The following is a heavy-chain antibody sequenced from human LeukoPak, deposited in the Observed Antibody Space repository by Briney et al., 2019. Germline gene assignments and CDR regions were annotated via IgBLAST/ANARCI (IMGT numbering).Heavy chain of an antibody. V-gene: IGHV3-21*01. J-gene: IGHJ5*02. CDR3: ARWDYGDYDNS. Sequence: GGSLRLSCAASGFTFSSYSMNWVRQAPGKGLEWVSSIGSSSSYIYYADSVKGRFTISRDNAKNSLYLQMNSLRAEDTAVYYCARWDYGDYDNSWGQGTLVTVSS. CDR2: IGSSSSYI. CDR1: GFTFSSYS. D-gene: IGHD4-17*01.